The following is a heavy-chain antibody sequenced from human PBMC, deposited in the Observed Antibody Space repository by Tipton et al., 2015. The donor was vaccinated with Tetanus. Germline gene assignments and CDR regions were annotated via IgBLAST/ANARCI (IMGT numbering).Heavy chain of an antibody. Sequence: QLVQSGGGLIQPGGSLRLSCEASGFTFSTYPMHWVRQAPGKGLEWVSAIGDTEFVTYYADSLKGRFTISRDNSKNTLSLQMISLRAEDTAIYYCARGRERCRGTNCHRATDYWGQGTLVTVSS. V-gene: IGHV3-23*04. CDR1: GFTFSTYP. J-gene: IGHJ4*02. CDR2: IGDTEFVT. D-gene: IGHD2-2*01. CDR3: ARGRERCRGTNCHRATDY.